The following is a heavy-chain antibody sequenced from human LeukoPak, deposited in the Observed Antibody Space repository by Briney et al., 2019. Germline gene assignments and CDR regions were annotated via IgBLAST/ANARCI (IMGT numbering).Heavy chain of an antibody. J-gene: IGHJ4*02. Sequence: EASVRVSCKTSGYTFTGYHLHWVRQAPGRGLEWMGWINPNSGATNFAQKFQGRVTMTSDASINTAYMELTRLTSDDTALYYCARTPDFGDYLPLNYWAQGTLVTVSS. D-gene: IGHD4-17*01. CDR2: INPNSGAT. V-gene: IGHV1-2*02. CDR1: GYTFTGYH. CDR3: ARTPDFGDYLPLNY.